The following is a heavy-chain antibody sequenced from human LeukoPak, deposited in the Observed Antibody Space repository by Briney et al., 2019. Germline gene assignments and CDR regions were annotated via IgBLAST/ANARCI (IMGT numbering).Heavy chain of an antibody. V-gene: IGHV4-34*01. J-gene: IGHJ4*01. CDR3: ARQFRQQLVRAFDY. CDR1: GGSFSGYY. Sequence: SETLSLTCAVYGGSFSGYYWSWIRQPPGKGLEWIGEINHSGSTNYNPSLKSRVTISVDTSKNQFSLKLSSVTAADTAVYYCARQFRQQLVRAFDYWGHGTLVTVSS. D-gene: IGHD6-13*01. CDR2: INHSGST.